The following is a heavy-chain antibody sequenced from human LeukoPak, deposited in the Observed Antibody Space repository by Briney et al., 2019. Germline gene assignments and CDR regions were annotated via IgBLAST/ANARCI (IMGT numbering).Heavy chain of an antibody. J-gene: IGHJ3*02. CDR3: TKAAGNIGYDPLDAFDI. CDR1: GFSFGDYA. V-gene: IGHV3-43*02. D-gene: IGHD5-12*01. Sequence: GGSLKISCAASGFSFGDYAMHWVRQASGKSLQWVSLISEDGRTTYYADSVKGRFTISRDNSKNSLYLQMNSLRTEDTALYYCTKAAGNIGYDPLDAFDIWGQGTVVTVSS. CDR2: ISEDGRTT.